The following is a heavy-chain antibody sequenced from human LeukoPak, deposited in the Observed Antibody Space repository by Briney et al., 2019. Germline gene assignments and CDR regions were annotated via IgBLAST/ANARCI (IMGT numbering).Heavy chain of an antibody. CDR1: DFSVSSNY. CDR3: ARKSDSLMLRGGDC. J-gene: IGHJ4*02. D-gene: IGHD3-10*01. V-gene: IGHV3-66*01. CDR2: IYSGGTT. Sequence: GSLRLSCAASDFSVSSNYMTWVRQAPGKGLECVSIIYSGGTTYYADSVRGRFTISRDNSKNTLYLQMDRLRVEDTAVYYCARKSDSLMLRGGDCWGQGTLVTVSS.